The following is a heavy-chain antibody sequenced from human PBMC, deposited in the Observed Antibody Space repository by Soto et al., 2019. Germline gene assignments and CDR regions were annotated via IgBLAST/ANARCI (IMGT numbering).Heavy chain of an antibody. Sequence: AETRSLDRAGSTGTFSSKNCLTCVHQPPGQGLEWIGEIYRTGSTNYNPSLKSRVTISLDKSENQFSLKVTSLTAADTAVYFCWNRDPGTHLYYRAQRTSVTVS. V-gene: IGHV4-4*01. J-gene: IGHJ4*02. CDR1: TGTFSSKNC. D-gene: IGHD1-1*01. CDR2: IYRTGST. CDR3: WNRDPGTHLYY.